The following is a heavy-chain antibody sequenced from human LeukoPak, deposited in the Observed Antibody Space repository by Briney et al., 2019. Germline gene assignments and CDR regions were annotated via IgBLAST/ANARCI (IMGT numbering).Heavy chain of an antibody. D-gene: IGHD2/OR15-2a*01. CDR1: GFTFSRYG. V-gene: IGHV3-33*06. J-gene: IGHJ4*02. CDR2: IWYDGSIK. Sequence: GTSLRLSCAASGFTFSRYGMHWVRQAPGKGLEWVAVIWYDGSIKYYAESVKGRFTISKDNSKNALYLQMNSLRAEDTAVYYCAKADEMNMDYWGQGTLVTVSS. CDR3: AKADEMNMDY.